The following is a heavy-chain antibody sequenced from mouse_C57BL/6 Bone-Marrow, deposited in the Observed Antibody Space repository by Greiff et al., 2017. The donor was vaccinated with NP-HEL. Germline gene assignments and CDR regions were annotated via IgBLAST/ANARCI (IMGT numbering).Heavy chain of an antibody. CDR2: IWSGGST. D-gene: IGHD2-2*01. CDR1: GFSLTSYG. Sequence: VQGVESGPGLVQPSHSLSIPCTVSGFSLTSYGVHWVRQPPGKGLGWLGVIWSGGSTDYNAAFISRLSISKDNFKSQDFFKMNSLKADDTAIYYSAKNVGYRYYFDYWGQGTTLTVSS. CDR3: AKNVGYRYYFDY. V-gene: IGHV2-4*01. J-gene: IGHJ2*01.